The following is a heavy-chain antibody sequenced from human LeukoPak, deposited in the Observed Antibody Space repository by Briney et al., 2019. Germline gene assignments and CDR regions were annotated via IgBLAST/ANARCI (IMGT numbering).Heavy chain of an antibody. CDR2: ISGSGGGT. CDR1: GITLSNYA. J-gene: IGHJ4*02. CDR3: ATRGVVIRVILVGFHKEAYYFDS. Sequence: GGSLRLSCAVSGITLSNYAMSWVRQAPGKGLEGVAGISGSGGGTNYADSVKGRFTISRDNPKNTLYLQLNNLRADDTAVYFCATRGVVIRVILVGFHKEAYYFDSWGQGALVTVSS. D-gene: IGHD3-22*01. V-gene: IGHV3-23*01.